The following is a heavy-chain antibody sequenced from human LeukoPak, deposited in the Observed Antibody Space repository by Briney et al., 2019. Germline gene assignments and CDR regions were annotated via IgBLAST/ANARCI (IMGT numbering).Heavy chain of an antibody. Sequence: GGSLRLSCAASGFTFDDYAMHWVRQAPGKGLEWVSGISWNSGSIDYADSVKGRFTISRDNAKNSLYLQMNSLRAEDTALYYCAKDIVGATRRSGFDYWGQGTLVTVSS. CDR1: GFTFDDYA. D-gene: IGHD1-26*01. V-gene: IGHV3-9*01. CDR2: ISWNSGSI. CDR3: AKDIVGATRRSGFDY. J-gene: IGHJ4*02.